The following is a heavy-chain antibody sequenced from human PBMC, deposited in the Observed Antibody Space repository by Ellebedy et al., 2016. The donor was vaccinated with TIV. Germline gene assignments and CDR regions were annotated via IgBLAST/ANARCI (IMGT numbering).Heavy chain of an antibody. J-gene: IGHJ6*02. CDR1: GLTFSSHS. V-gene: IGHV3-48*02. Sequence: PGGSLRLSCAASGLTFSSHSMNWVRQAPGKGLEWVSCIGTTGNTVYYADSVKGRFTISRDNAMNSLYLEMNSLRDEDTAVYYCAGVRGTYAYGMDVWGQGTTVTVSS. CDR2: IGTTGNTV. CDR3: AGVRGTYAYGMDV. D-gene: IGHD3-16*01.